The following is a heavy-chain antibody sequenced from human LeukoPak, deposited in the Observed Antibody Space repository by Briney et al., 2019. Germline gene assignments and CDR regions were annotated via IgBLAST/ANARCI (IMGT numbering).Heavy chain of an antibody. CDR3: ATSTRIGGAMNYDS. CDR1: GPTFTTSW. J-gene: IGHJ4*02. Sequence: GESLKISCKHSGPTFTTSWVNWVRQMPGKGLEWMGSISPVDSDSRYSPSFQGHVTISADKSIPTAYLQWTSLQASDTAMYYCATSTRIGGAMNYDSWGQGTLVTVSS. V-gene: IGHV5-51*01. D-gene: IGHD3-16*01. CDR2: ISPVDSDS.